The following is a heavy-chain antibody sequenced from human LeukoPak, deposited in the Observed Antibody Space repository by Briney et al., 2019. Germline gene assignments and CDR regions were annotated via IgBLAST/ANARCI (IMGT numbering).Heavy chain of an antibody. CDR1: GFSFAYYA. Sequence: PGGSLRLSCAASGFSFAYYAMHWVRQAPGKGLEWVSLITANGDSTYYADSVKGRFTISRDNSKISLSLQMNSLRTEDTALYYCAKDIEAGTAGFSFDYWGQGTLVAVSS. V-gene: IGHV3-43*02. CDR3: AKDIEAGTAGFSFDY. J-gene: IGHJ4*02. D-gene: IGHD2-21*02. CDR2: ITANGDST.